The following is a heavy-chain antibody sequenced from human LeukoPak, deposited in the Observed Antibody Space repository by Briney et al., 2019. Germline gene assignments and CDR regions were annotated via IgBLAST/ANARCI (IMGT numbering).Heavy chain of an antibody. D-gene: IGHD3-22*01. V-gene: IGHV3-66*02. CDR2: IYSGGSI. Sequence: PGGSLRLSCAASGFTVSSNYMSWVRQAPGKGLEWVSVIYSGGSIYYADSVKGRFTISRDNSKNTLYLQMNSLRAEDTAVYYCATDSSGYNAFDYWGQGTLVTVSS. CDR1: GFTVSSNY. J-gene: IGHJ4*02. CDR3: ATDSSGYNAFDY.